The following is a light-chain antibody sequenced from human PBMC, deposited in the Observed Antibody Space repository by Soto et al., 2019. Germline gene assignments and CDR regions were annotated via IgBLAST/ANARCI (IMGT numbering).Light chain of an antibody. CDR3: QHYNSYSEA. CDR1: QTISSL. Sequence: DIQMTQSPYTLSGSVGDRVTITCRASQTISSLLAWYQQKPGKAPKLLIYKASTLKSGVPSRFRGSGSGTEFTLTISSLQPDDFATYYCQHYNSYSEAFGQGTKVELK. J-gene: IGKJ1*01. CDR2: KAS. V-gene: IGKV1-5*03.